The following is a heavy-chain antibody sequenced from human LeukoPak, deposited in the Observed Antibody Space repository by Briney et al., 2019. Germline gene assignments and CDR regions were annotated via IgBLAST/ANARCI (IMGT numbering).Heavy chain of an antibody. CDR2: INHSGST. CDR1: GGSFSGYY. CDR3: ARARYSSSWEYYFDY. Sequence: PSETLSLTCAVYGGSFSGYYWSRIRQPPGKGLEWIGEINHSGSTNYNPSLKSRVTISVDTSKNQFSLKLSSVTAADTAVYYCARARYSSSWEYYFDYWGQGTLVTVSS. D-gene: IGHD6-13*01. J-gene: IGHJ4*02. V-gene: IGHV4-34*01.